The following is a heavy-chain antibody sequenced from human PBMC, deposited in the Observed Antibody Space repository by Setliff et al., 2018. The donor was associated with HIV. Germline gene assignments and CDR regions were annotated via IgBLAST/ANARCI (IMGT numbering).Heavy chain of an antibody. J-gene: IGHJ4*02. V-gene: IGHV4-39*01. D-gene: IGHD6-19*01. Sequence: SETLSLTCTVSGGSISSGSYYWGWIRQPPGKGLEWIGNIYYSGSSYYNPSLKSRVTISVDTSKDQFSLKLSSVTAADTAVYYCARRGYSSGYFDYWGQGMLVTVSS. CDR3: ARRGYSSGYFDY. CDR1: GGSISSGSYY. CDR2: IYYSGSS.